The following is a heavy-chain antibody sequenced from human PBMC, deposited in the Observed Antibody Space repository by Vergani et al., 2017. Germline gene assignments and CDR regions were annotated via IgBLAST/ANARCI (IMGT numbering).Heavy chain of an antibody. Sequence: QVQVVQSGAEVKKSGASVKVSCKTSGYTFSNYYMHWVRQAPGQGLEWMGIINPSGGHTNYAQKFQGRVTMTRDTSTSTVYMELSSLRSDDTAIYYCDRGDDGILAGYRYWGQGTLVTVSA. CDR2: INPSGGHT. D-gene: IGHD3-9*01. CDR3: DRGDDGILAGYRY. J-gene: IGHJ4*02. CDR1: GYTFSNYY. V-gene: IGHV1-46*03.